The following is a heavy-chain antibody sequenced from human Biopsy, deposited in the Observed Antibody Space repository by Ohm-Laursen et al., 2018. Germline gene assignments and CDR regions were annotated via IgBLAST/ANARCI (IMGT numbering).Heavy chain of an antibody. Sequence: TAKVSCKASRVTLSNYAISWGRQAPGAGREWMGGIIAVSTLVNYAPKFQGRVSITADKSTTTAYMELSSLNSEDTAVYYCATPFQYYDSWGGYPPFDHWGQGTLVTVSS. CDR3: ATPFQYYDSWGGYPPFDH. CDR1: RVTLSNYA. CDR2: IIAVSTLV. J-gene: IGHJ4*02. V-gene: IGHV1-69*10. D-gene: IGHD3-3*01.